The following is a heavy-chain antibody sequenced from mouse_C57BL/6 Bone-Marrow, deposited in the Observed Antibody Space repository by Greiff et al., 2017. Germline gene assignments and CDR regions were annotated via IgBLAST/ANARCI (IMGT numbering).Heavy chain of an antibody. CDR3: AKQDGYYLCD. V-gene: IGHV1-39*01. J-gene: IGHJ3*01. CDR1: GYSFTDYN. CDR2: INPNYGTT. Sequence: VQLQQSGPELVQPGASVKISCKASGYSFTDYNMNWVKQSNGKSLEWIGVINPNYGTTGYNQKFKGKATLTVDHSSSTAYMQLNSLTSEDAAVYCCAKQDGYYLCDWGQGTLVTVS. D-gene: IGHD2-3*01.